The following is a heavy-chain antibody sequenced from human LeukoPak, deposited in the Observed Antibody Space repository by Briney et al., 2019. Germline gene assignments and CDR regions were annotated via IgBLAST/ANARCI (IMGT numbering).Heavy chain of an antibody. Sequence: GFPELSCEPPGFTFIHHAMSWVRQAPGEGPGGVSLISRGGDVTYYADSVKGRFTISRDSSKNTLYLQMHSLRAEDTAVYYCAARPGEVAVPYDYWGQGTLVTVSS. CDR1: GFTFIHHA. CDR3: AARPGEVAVPYDY. CDR2: ISRGGDVT. D-gene: IGHD2-15*01. J-gene: IGHJ4*02. V-gene: IGHV3-23*01.